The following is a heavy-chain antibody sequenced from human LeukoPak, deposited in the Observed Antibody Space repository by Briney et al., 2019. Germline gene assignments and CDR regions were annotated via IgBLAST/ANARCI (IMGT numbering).Heavy chain of an antibody. D-gene: IGHD2-2*02. CDR3: ASVVPAAIEAYYYGMDV. CDR1: GGTFSSYA. CDR2: IIPIFGTA. J-gene: IGHJ6*02. Sequence: SVKVSCKASGGTFSSYAISWVRRAPGQGLEWMGGIIPIFGTANYAQKFQGRVTITADESTSTAYMELSSLRSEDTAVYYCASVVPAAIEAYYYGMDVWGQGTTVTVSS. V-gene: IGHV1-69*13.